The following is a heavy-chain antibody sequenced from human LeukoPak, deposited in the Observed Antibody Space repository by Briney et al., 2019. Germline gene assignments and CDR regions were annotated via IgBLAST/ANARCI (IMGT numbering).Heavy chain of an antibody. CDR3: ARGEIEYSSSWHDY. J-gene: IGHJ4*02. V-gene: IGHV3-21*01. D-gene: IGHD6-13*01. CDR2: ISSSSSYI. CDR1: GFTFSSYS. Sequence: GGSLRLSCAASGFTFSSYSMNWVRQAPGKGLEWVSSISSSSSYIYYADSVKGRFTISRDNAKNSLYLQMNSLRAEDTAVYYCARGEIEYSSSWHDYWGQGTLVTVSS.